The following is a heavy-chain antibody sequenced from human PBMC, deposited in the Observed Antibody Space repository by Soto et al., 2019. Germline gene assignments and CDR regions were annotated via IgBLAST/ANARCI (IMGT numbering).Heavy chain of an antibody. D-gene: IGHD2-2*01. CDR2: INHSGST. CDR1: GGSFGGYY. J-gene: IGHJ4*02. Sequence: SETLSLTCAVYGGSFGGYYWSWIRQPPGKGLEWIGEINHSGSTNYNPSLKSRVTISVDTSKNQFSLKLSSVTAADTAVYYCARVIVPAVNDYWGQGTLVTVSS. V-gene: IGHV4-34*01. CDR3: ARVIVPAVNDY.